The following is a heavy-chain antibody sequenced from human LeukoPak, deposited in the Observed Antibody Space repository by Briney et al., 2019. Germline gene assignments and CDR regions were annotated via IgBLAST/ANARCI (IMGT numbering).Heavy chain of an antibody. Sequence: SETLSLTCTVSGGSISSTNYYWDWIRQPPGKGLEWIGSISYSGSTYYNSSLKSRVTISVDTSKDQFSLKLSSVAAADTAVYYCARHLGYSYGKTDYWGQGTLVTVSS. CDR2: ISYSGST. D-gene: IGHD5-18*01. CDR3: ARHLGYSYGKTDY. CDR1: GGSISSTNYY. V-gene: IGHV4-39*01. J-gene: IGHJ4*02.